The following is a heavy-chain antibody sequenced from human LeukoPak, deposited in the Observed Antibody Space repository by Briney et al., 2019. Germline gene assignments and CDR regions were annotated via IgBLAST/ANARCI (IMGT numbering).Heavy chain of an antibody. CDR2: IYYSGRT. CDR1: GGSISSYY. V-gene: IGHV4-59*01. CDR3: ARGRYNYALEDYFDY. Sequence: SGTLSLTCTVSGGSISSYYWSWIRQPPGKGLEWIGYIYYSGRTNYNPSLKSRVTISGDTSKNQFSLKLSSVTAADTAVYYCARGRYNYALEDYFDYWGQGTLVTVSS. J-gene: IGHJ4*02. D-gene: IGHD5-18*01.